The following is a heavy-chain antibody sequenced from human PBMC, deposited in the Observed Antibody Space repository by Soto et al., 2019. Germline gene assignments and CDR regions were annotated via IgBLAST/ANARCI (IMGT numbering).Heavy chain of an antibody. CDR3: ASSVVVVVAATPQRVYGPIYGMDV. CDR2: IYSGGST. CDR1: GFTFISKY. J-gene: IGHJ6*02. Sequence: VGSLRLSCASSGFTFISKYMSWVRHAPGKGLEWVSVIYSGGSTYYADSVKGRFTISRDNSKNTLYLQMNSLRAEDTAEYYCASSVVVVVAATPQRVYGPIYGMDVWGQGTTVTVSS. D-gene: IGHD2-15*01. V-gene: IGHV3-53*01.